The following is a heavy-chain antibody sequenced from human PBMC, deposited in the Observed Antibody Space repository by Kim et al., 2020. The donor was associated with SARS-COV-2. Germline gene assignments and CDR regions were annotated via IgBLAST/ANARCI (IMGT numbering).Heavy chain of an antibody. D-gene: IGHD3-22*01. V-gene: IGHV4-34*01. CDR3: ARGRVGYYYDSSGRPGLDY. CDR1: GGSFSGYY. Sequence: SETLSLTCAVYGGSFSGYYWSWIRQPPGKGLEWIGEINHSGSTNYNPSLKSRVTISVDTSKNQFSLKLSSVTAADTAVYYCARGRVGYYYDSSGRPGLDYWGQGTLVTVSS. J-gene: IGHJ4*02. CDR2: INHSGST.